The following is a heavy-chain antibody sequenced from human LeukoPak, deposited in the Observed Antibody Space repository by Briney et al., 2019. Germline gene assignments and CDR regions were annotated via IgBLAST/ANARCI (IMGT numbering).Heavy chain of an antibody. D-gene: IGHD3-10*01. V-gene: IGHV4-4*07. CDR3: ARDAPFGELLYYFDY. CDR1: GGSLSRYY. Sequence: SETLSLTCTVSGGSLSRYYWRWIRQPAGKGVEWIGRIYTSRSTKYHTPLKSRVTMSVDTSKNHFSLKLSSVTAAGTAVYYCARDAPFGELLYYFDYWGQGTLVTVSS. J-gene: IGHJ4*01. CDR2: IYTSRST.